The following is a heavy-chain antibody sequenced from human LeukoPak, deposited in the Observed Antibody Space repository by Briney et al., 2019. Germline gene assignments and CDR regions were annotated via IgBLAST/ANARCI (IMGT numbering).Heavy chain of an antibody. V-gene: IGHV4-61*02. CDR3: TRDTGTTGEFKFDP. CDR1: GNSISSGDYY. D-gene: IGHD4-17*01. CDR2: IYTSGST. Sequence: SETLSLTCTVSGNSISSGDYYWSWIRQPAGKGLEWIGRIYTSGSTTYNPSLKSRVTMSVDTSKSQFSLNLMSVTAADTAVYYCTRDTGTTGEFKFDPWGQGTLVTVSS. J-gene: IGHJ5*02.